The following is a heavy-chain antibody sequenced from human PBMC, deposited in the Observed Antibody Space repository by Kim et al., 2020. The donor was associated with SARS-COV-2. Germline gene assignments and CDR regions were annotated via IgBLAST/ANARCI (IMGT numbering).Heavy chain of an antibody. J-gene: IGHJ2*01. CDR3: ARDNAPLRSGSPRLWYFDL. D-gene: IGHD1-26*01. CDR1: GFTFSSYG. CDR2: IWYDGSNK. Sequence: GGSLRLSCAASGFTFSSYGMHWVRQAPGKGLEWVAVIWYDGSNKYYADSVKGRFTISRDNSKNTLYLQMNSLRAEDTAVYYCARDNAPLRSGSPRLWYFDLWGRGTLVTVSS. V-gene: IGHV3-33*01.